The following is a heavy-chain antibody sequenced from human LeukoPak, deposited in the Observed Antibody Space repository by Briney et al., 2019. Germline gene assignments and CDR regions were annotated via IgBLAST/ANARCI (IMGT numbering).Heavy chain of an antibody. CDR3: ARDQARGFSSGWLSWFDP. CDR2: INPNSGGT. V-gene: IGHV1-2*06. CDR1: GYTSTGYY. D-gene: IGHD6-19*01. J-gene: IGHJ5*02. Sequence: GASVRVSCKTSGYTSTGYYIHWVRQAPGQGLEWMGRINPNSGGTNYAQKFQGRVTMTRDTSISTAYMELSRLKSDDTAVYYCARDQARGFSSGWLSWFDPWGQGTLVTVSS.